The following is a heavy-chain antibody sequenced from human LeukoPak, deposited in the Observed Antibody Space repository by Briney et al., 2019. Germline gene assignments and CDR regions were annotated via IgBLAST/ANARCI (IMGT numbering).Heavy chain of an antibody. D-gene: IGHD2-2*01. J-gene: IGHJ2*01. Sequence: GGSLRLSCAASGFTVSSNYMSWVRQAPGKGLEWVSVIYSGGSTYYADSVKGRFTISRDNSKNTLYLQMNSLRAEDTAVYYCARAYCSSTSCYYWCFDLWGRGTLVTVSS. CDR2: IYSGGST. CDR3: ARAYCSSTSCYYWCFDL. CDR1: GFTVSSNY. V-gene: IGHV3-53*01.